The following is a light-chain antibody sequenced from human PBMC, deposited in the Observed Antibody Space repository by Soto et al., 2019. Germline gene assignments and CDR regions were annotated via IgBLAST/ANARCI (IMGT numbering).Light chain of an antibody. Sequence: QSVLTQPPSVSGAPGQRVTISCTGSSSNIGADYHVHWYQQLPGTAPKLLIYANSNRPSGVPDRFSGSKSGTSASLAITGLQAEDEADYYCQSYDSSLSGRFVFGTGTKLTVL. CDR3: QSYDSSLSGRFV. CDR2: ANS. J-gene: IGLJ1*01. V-gene: IGLV1-40*01. CDR1: SSNIGADYH.